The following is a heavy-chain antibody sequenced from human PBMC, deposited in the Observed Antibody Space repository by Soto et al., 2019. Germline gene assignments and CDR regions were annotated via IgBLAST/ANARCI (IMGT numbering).Heavy chain of an antibody. Sequence: PGGSLRLSCAASGFTFSSYAMSWVRQAPGKGLEWVSAISGSGGSTYYADSVKGRFTISRDNSKNTLYLQMNSLRAEDTAVYYCAKVSNYDILTGPPIPRGYMDVWGKGTTVTVSS. D-gene: IGHD3-9*01. CDR1: GFTFSSYA. CDR3: AKVSNYDILTGPPIPRGYMDV. J-gene: IGHJ6*03. CDR2: ISGSGGST. V-gene: IGHV3-23*01.